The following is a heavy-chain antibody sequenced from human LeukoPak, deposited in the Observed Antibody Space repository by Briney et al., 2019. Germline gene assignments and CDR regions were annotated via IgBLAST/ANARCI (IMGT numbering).Heavy chain of an antibody. Sequence: KPSEPMVPPGTAPGASTSGYNWSWIRQPPGKGLEWIGYIYYSGSTTYKLPLKGRVTISVDTSKNQFSLKLSSVTAADTAVYYCARTGTVALFDYWGQGTRLSVSS. CDR2: IYYSGST. D-gene: IGHD3/OR15-3a*01. V-gene: IGHV4-59*12. CDR1: GASTSGYN. J-gene: IGHJ4*02. CDR3: ARTGTVALFDY.